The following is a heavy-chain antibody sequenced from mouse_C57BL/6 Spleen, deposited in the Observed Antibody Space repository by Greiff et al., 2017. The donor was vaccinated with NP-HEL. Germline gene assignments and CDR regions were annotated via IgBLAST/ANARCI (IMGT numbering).Heavy chain of an antibody. D-gene: IGHD1-1*01. CDR1: GYTFTSYW. CDR3: ARRGAHYYGPWYFDV. J-gene: IGHJ1*03. CDR2: IDPSDSET. Sequence: QVQLQQSGAELVRPGSSVKLSCKASGYTFTSYWMHWVKQRPIQGLEWIGNIDPSDSETHYNQKFKDKATLTVDKSSSTAYMQLSSLTSEDSAVYYCARRGAHYYGPWYFDVWGTGTTVTVSS. V-gene: IGHV1-52*01.